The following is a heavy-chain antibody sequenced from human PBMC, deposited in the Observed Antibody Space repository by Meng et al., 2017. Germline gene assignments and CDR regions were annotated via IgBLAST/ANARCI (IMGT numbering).Heavy chain of an antibody. CDR3: ARRYYYDSSGYLITTHFDY. CDR2: INHSGST. V-gene: IGHV4-34*01. CDR1: RGSFSGYY. D-gene: IGHD3-22*01. Sequence: GSLRLSCAVYRGSFSGYYWSWIRQPPGKGLEWIGEINHSGSTNYNPSLKSRVTISVDTSKNQFSLKLSSVTAADTAVYYCARRYYYDSSGYLITTHFDYWGQGTLVTVSS. J-gene: IGHJ4*02.